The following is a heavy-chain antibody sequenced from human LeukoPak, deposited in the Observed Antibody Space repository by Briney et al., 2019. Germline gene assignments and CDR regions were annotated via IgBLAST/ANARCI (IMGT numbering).Heavy chain of an antibody. CDR2: IKQGGSQE. CDR3: ARGQTTFEV. V-gene: IGHV3-7*01. Sequence: GGSLRLSCAASQFTFSNYWMSWVRQAPGKGLEWVAHIKQGGSQEQYVGSVKGRFTISRDNAKNSLYLQMSGLRVEDTAVYYCARGQTTFEVWGQGTLVTVSS. D-gene: IGHD2/OR15-2a*01. CDR1: QFTFSNYW. J-gene: IGHJ4*02.